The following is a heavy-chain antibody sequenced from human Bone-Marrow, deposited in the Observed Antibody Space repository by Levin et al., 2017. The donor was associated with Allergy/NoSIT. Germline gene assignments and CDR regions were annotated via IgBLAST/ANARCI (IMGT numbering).Heavy chain of an antibody. CDR1: GDTFADYP. CDR2: VIPMLNAA. CDR3: VRGLPGTTAYAY. V-gene: IGHV1-69*13. D-gene: IGHD1-7*01. J-gene: IGHJ4*02. Sequence: ASVKVSCKASGDTFADYPITWVRQAPGQGLEYMGGVIPMLNAAKYAQKFQGRVSFTADESSATAYMALSGLTPDDTGIYYCVRGLPGTTAYAYWGQGALVIVSS.